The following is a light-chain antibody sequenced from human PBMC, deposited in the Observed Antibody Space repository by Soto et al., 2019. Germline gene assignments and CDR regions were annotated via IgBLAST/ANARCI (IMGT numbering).Light chain of an antibody. CDR1: SSNIGNNA. Sequence: QSVLTQPPSVSEAPRQRVTISCSGSSSNIGNNAVNWYQQLPGQAPKIVIYYDNLLTSGVSDRFSGSKSGISASLAISDLQSDDEADYYCAAWDDGLNAYVFGPGSKGTVL. CDR3: AAWDDGLNAYV. CDR2: YDN. J-gene: IGLJ1*01. V-gene: IGLV1-36*01.